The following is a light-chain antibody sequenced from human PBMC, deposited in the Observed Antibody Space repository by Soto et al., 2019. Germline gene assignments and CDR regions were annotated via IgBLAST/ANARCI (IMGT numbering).Light chain of an antibody. CDR1: QSVSSIY. CDR2: GAS. Sequence: EIVLTQSPGTLSLSPGERATLSCRASQSVSSIYLAWYQQKPGQAPRLLIYGASSRATGIPDRFSGSGSGTDFTLTISRLEPEDFALYYCQQSGSSPGTFGQGTKVEIK. V-gene: IGKV3-20*01. J-gene: IGKJ1*01. CDR3: QQSGSSPGT.